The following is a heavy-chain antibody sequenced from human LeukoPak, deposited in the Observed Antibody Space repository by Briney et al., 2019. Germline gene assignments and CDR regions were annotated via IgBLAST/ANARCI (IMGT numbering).Heavy chain of an antibody. V-gene: IGHV3-23*01. D-gene: IGHD3-22*01. Sequence: GGSLRLSCAASGFTFSSYSMNWVRQAPGKGLEWVSAISGSGGSTYYADSVKGRFTISRDNSKNTLYLQMNSLRAEDTAVYYCAKGLSYYDSSGYYGYNYWGQGTLVTVSS. CDR3: AKGLSYYDSSGYYGYNY. J-gene: IGHJ4*02. CDR1: GFTFSSYS. CDR2: ISGSGGST.